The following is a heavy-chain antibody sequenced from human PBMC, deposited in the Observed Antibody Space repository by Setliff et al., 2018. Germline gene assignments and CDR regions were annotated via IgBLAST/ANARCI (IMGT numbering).Heavy chain of an antibody. D-gene: IGHD3-9*01. CDR2: ISYGGNT. Sequence: PSETLSLTCNVSGGSINSRSYYWGWIRQPPGKGLEWIAMISYGGNTYYNPSLKRRVTISVDTSQNQFSLKLSSVTAADTAAYYCARHPTGFPNWFDVWGQGTLVTVSS. CDR1: GGSINSRSYY. J-gene: IGHJ5*02. CDR3: ARHPTGFPNWFDV. V-gene: IGHV4-39*01.